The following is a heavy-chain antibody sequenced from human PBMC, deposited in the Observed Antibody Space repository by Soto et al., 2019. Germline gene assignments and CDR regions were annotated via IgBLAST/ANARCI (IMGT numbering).Heavy chain of an antibody. CDR3: AKDSSGKYGVFDY. CDR1: GFTFSNYA. V-gene: IGHV3-23*01. D-gene: IGHD6-19*01. CDR2: ISDSGGGT. J-gene: IGHJ4*02. Sequence: EVQLLESGGGLVQPGGSLRLSCAASGFTFSNYAMSWVRQAPGKGLEWVSAISDSGGGTYYADSVKGRFTISRDNSKNNLYLQMNSLRAEDTAVYYCAKDSSGKYGVFDYWGQGTLVTVSS.